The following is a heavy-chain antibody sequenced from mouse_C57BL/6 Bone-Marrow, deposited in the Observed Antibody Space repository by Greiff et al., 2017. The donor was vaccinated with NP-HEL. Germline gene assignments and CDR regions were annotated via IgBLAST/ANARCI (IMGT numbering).Heavy chain of an antibody. CDR2: IRLKSDNYAT. J-gene: IGHJ2*01. V-gene: IGHV6-3*01. Sequence: EVKVVESGGGLVQPGGSMKLSCVASGFTFSNYWMNWVRQSPEKGLEWVAQIRLKSDNYATHYAESVKGRFTISRDDSKSSVYLQMNNLRAEDTGIYYCTILFITTVVATDYWGQGTTLTVSS. D-gene: IGHD1-1*01. CDR3: TILFITTVVATDY. CDR1: GFTFSNYW.